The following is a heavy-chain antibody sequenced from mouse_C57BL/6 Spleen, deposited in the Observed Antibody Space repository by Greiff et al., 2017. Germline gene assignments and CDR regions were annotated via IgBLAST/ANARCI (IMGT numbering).Heavy chain of an antibody. CDR2: IYPRSGNT. J-gene: IGHJ1*03. CDR3: ARQRGYSGRGYFDV. Sequence: QVQLQQSGAELARPGASVKLSCKASGYTFTSYGISWVKQRTGQGLEWIGEIYPRSGNTYYNEKFKGKATLTADKSSSTAYMELRSLTSEDSAVYFCARQRGYSGRGYFDVWGTGTTVTVSS. D-gene: IGHD1-1*01. CDR1: GYTFTSYG. V-gene: IGHV1-81*01.